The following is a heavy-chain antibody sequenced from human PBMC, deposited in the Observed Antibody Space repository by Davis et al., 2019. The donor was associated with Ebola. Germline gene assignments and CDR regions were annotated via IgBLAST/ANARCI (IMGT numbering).Heavy chain of an antibody. CDR3: AKERWLRLFDY. V-gene: IGHV3-30*02. D-gene: IGHD5-24*01. CDR2: IWYDGSNK. Sequence: PGGSLRLSCAASGFTFSSYGMHWVRQAPGKGLEWVAVIWYDGSNKYYADSVKGRFTISRDNSKNTLYLQMNSLRAEDTAVYYCAKERWLRLFDYWGQGTLVTVSS. J-gene: IGHJ4*02. CDR1: GFTFSSYG.